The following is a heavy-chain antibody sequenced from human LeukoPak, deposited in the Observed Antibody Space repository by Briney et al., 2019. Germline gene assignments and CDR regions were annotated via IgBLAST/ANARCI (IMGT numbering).Heavy chain of an antibody. CDR1: GYTFTGYY. J-gene: IGHJ3*02. CDR2: INPNSGGT. V-gene: IGHV1-2*02. CDR3: ARVSWGCGGDCEFNAFDI. D-gene: IGHD2-21*01. Sequence: RASVKVSCKASGYTFTGYYMHWVRQAPGQGLEWMGWINPNSGGTNYAQKSQGRVTMTRDTSISTAYMELSRLRSDDTAVYYCARVSWGCGGDCEFNAFDIWGQGTMVTVSS.